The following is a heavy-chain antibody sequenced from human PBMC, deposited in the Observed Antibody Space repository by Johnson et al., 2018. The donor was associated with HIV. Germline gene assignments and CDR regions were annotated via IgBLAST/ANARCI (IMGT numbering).Heavy chain of an antibody. D-gene: IGHD1-26*01. CDR1: GFTFSSYG. Sequence: VQLVESGGGVVQPGRSLRLSCAASGFTFSSYGMHWVRQAPGKGLEWVAVISYDGSITAYADSVKGRFTIFRDNSRNTVFLEMNSLTAEDTGLYYCVKDGAHSGSHHDAFDIWGQGTMVTVSS. J-gene: IGHJ3*02. CDR2: ISYDGSIT. CDR3: VKDGAHSGSHHDAFDI. V-gene: IGHV3-33*05.